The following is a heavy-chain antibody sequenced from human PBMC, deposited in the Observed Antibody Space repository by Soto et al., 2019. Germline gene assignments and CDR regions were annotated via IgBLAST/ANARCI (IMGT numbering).Heavy chain of an antibody. CDR3: AREYYDFWSGYYTDWGDDPTPYYYYYGMDV. CDR2: IVGSGSST. Sequence: PGGSLRLSCAASGFTFRSYAMGWVRQGPGKGLEWISTIVGSGSSTYYADSVKGRFTISRDNSKNTLYLQMNSLRAEDTAVYYCAREYYDFWSGYYTDWGDDPTPYYYYYGMDVWGQGTTVTVSS. V-gene: IGHV3-23*01. CDR1: GFTFRSYA. D-gene: IGHD3-3*01. J-gene: IGHJ6*02.